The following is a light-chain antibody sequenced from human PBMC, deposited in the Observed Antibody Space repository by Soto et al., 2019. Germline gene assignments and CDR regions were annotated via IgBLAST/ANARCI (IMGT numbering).Light chain of an antibody. CDR1: SSDVGAYIY. Sequence: QSALTQPRSVSGSPGQSVTFSCTGTSSDVGAYIYVPWYQQHPGKAPKLIIYDVIKRPSGVPDRFSGSKSGNTASLTISGLQAEDGADYYCCSYAGSYTQVFGTGTKVTVL. J-gene: IGLJ1*01. CDR3: CSYAGSYTQV. CDR2: DVI. V-gene: IGLV2-11*01.